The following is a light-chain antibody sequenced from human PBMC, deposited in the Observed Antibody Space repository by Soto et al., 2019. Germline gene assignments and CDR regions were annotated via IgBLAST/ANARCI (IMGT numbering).Light chain of an antibody. CDR2: GAS. CDR3: QQYGSSPQT. V-gene: IGKV3-20*01. CDR1: QSVSSSY. J-gene: IGKJ4*01. Sequence: IVLTQSPGTLSLSPGERATLSCRASQSVSSSYLAWYQQKPGQAPRLLIYGASSRATGIPDRFSGSGSGTDFTLAISRLEPEDFAVYYCQQYGSSPQTFGGGTKV.